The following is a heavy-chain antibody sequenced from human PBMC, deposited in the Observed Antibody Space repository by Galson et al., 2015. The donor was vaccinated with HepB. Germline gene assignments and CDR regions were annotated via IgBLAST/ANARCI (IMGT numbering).Heavy chain of an antibody. D-gene: IGHD3-3*01. CDR1: GFTFSSYS. CDR3: ARDYDFWSGYYTKTYGMDV. Sequence: SLRLSCAASGFTFSSYSMNWVRQAPGKGLEWVSYISSSSSTIYYADSVKGRFTISRDNAKNSLYLQMNSLRDEDTAVYCCARDYDFWSGYYTKTYGMDVWGQGTTVTVSS. J-gene: IGHJ6*02. V-gene: IGHV3-48*02. CDR2: ISSSSSTI.